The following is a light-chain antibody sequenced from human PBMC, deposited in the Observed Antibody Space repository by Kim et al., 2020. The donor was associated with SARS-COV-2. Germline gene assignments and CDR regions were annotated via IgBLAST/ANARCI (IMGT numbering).Light chain of an antibody. CDR2: YDL. Sequence: APGKTARITCGGNNVGSQSVHWYQQKTGQAPLLVIYYDLDRPSGLPERFSGSKSGDTATLTISSVEAGDEADYYCQVWDITSDQALFGGGTQLTVL. J-gene: IGLJ2*01. V-gene: IGLV3-21*01. CDR1: NVGSQS. CDR3: QVWDITSDQAL.